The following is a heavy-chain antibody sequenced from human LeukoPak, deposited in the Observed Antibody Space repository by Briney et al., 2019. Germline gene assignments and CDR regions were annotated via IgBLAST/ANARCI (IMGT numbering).Heavy chain of an antibody. V-gene: IGHV3-23*01. CDR2: ISGSGAST. D-gene: IGHD5-18*01. CDR1: GFTFSSYA. J-gene: IGHJ4*02. Sequence: PGGSLRLSCAASGFTFSSYAMSWVRQAPGKGLEWVSGISGSGASTYYADSVKGRFTISRDNSKNKLYVQMNSLRAEDTAVYYCAKSRGYSYRALDYWGQGTLVTVSS. CDR3: AKSRGYSYRALDY.